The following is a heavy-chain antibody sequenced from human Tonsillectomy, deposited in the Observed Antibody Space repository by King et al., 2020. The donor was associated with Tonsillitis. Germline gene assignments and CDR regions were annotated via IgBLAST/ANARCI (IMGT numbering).Heavy chain of an antibody. CDR3: ARDDNNSWYVN. D-gene: IGHD1-14*01. CDR2: IKQDGSEK. CDR1: GFTFSNYW. V-gene: IGHV3-7*03. J-gene: IGHJ5*02. Sequence: EVQLVESGGGLVQPGGSLRLSCAASGFTFSNYWMSWVRQAPGKGLEWVASIKQDGSEKYYVDSVKGRFTISRDNAKNSLYLQMNSLRAEDTALYYCARDDNNSWYVNWGQGTLVTVSS.